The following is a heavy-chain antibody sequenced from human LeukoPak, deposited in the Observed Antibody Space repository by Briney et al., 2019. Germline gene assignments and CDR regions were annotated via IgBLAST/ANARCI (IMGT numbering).Heavy chain of an antibody. D-gene: IGHD2-15*01. Sequence: ASVKVSCKASGYTFTGYYMHWVRRAPGQGLEWMGWIIPNSGATKYAQKFQGRVTMTWDTSISAVYMELSRLRSDDTAVYYCARATRMVGDAFDIWGQGTMVTVSS. CDR1: GYTFTGYY. CDR3: ARATRMVGDAFDI. CDR2: IIPNSGAT. V-gene: IGHV1-2*02. J-gene: IGHJ3*02.